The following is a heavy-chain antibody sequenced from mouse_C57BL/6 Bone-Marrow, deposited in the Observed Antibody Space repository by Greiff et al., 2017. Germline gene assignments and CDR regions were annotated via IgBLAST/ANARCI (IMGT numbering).Heavy chain of an antibody. D-gene: IGHD1-1*01. CDR1: GFTFSSYA. CDR2: ISDGGSYT. CDR3: ARPLYYGSSYRGFAY. V-gene: IGHV5-4*03. Sequence: EVKLMESGGGLVKPGGSLKLSCAASGFTFSSYAMSWVRQTPEKRLEWVATISDGGSYTYYPDNVKGRFTISRDNAKNNLYLQMSHLKSEDTAMDYCARPLYYGSSYRGFAYWGQGTLVTVSA. J-gene: IGHJ3*01.